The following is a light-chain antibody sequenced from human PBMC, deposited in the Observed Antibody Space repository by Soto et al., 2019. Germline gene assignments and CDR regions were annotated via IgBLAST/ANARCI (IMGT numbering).Light chain of an antibody. V-gene: IGKV1-17*01. CDR3: LQHKTYPRT. J-gene: IGKJ1*01. Sequence: DIQMTQSPSSLSASVGDRVTITCRASQGIGNDLGWYQQKPGKAPNRLIYGASTLQGGVPSRFSGSGSGTEFTLTVSSLQSEDFATYYCLQHKTYPRTFGQGTKVEIK. CDR2: GAS. CDR1: QGIGND.